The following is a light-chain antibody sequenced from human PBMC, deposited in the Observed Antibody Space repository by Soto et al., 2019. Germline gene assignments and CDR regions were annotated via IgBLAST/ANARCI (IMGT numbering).Light chain of an antibody. CDR3: QQRIHWPT. V-gene: IGKV3-11*01. Sequence: EIVLTQSPATLSLSPGERATLSCRASQSVSSHFAWYQQTPGQSSRLLIYDASNRAPGIPARFSGSGSETDFTHTISSLEPEDFAFYICQQRIHWPTFGQGTEVEI. CDR2: DAS. J-gene: IGKJ1*01. CDR1: QSVSSH.